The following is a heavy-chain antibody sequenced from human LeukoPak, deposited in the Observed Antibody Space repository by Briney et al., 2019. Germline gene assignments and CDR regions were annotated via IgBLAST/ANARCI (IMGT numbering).Heavy chain of an antibody. Sequence: ASVKVSCKASGGTFSSYAISWVRQAPGQGLELMGGIIPIFGTANYAQKFQGRVTITADESTSTAYMELSSLRSEDTAVYYCARFGGGATKDDRLDYWGQGTLVTVSS. CDR3: ARFGGGATKDDRLDY. V-gene: IGHV1-69*13. D-gene: IGHD3-16*01. CDR1: GGTFSSYA. CDR2: IIPIFGTA. J-gene: IGHJ4*02.